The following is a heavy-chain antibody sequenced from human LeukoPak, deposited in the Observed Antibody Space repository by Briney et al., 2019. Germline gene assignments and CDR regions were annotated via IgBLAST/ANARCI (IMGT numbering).Heavy chain of an antibody. CDR1: GFTFSSYE. V-gene: IGHV3-48*03. D-gene: IGHD6-19*01. CDR2: ISSSGSTI. Sequence: GGSLRLSCAASGFTFSSYEKNWVRQAPGKGLEWVSYISSSGSTIYYADSVKGRFTISRDNAKNSLYLQMNSLRAEDTAVYYCAREGSSGWYGGLFDYWGQGTLVTVSS. CDR3: AREGSSGWYGGLFDY. J-gene: IGHJ4*02.